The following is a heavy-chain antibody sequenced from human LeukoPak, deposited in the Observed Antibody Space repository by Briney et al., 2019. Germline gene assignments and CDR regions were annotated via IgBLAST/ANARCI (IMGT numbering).Heavy chain of an antibody. D-gene: IGHD4-17*01. CDR2: IKSKTDGGTT. Sequence: GGSLRLSCAASGFTFSSYSMNWVRQAPGKGLEWVGRIKSKTDGGTTDYAAPVKGRFTISRDDSKNTLYLQMNSLKTEDTAVYYCTTETTVTTSNSDYWGQGTLVTVSS. J-gene: IGHJ4*02. CDR1: GFTFSSYS. CDR3: TTETTVTTSNSDY. V-gene: IGHV3-15*01.